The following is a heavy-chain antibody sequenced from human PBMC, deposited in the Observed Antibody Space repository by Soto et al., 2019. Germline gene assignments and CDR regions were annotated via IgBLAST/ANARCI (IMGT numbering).Heavy chain of an antibody. D-gene: IGHD2-8*01. Sequence: QVPVTESGGGVVQPGGSLGLSCTTSGFTFSAYSMHWFRQAPGQGLEWVAVISFDGVIRNYADSVKGRFTISRDNSRNTLDLQMSSLRLEDTALYYCTREPVTTKWFFDNWGQGIVVVVSS. CDR1: GFTFSAYS. V-gene: IGHV3-30*14. CDR2: ISFDGVIR. J-gene: IGHJ4*02. CDR3: TREPVTTKWFFDN.